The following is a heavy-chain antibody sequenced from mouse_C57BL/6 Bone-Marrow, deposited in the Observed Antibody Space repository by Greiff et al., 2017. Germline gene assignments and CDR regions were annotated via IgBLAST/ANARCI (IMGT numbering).Heavy chain of an antibody. CDR2: IYPRSGNT. Sequence: QVQLKESGAELARPGASVKLSCKASGYTFTSYGISWVKQRTGQGLEWIGEIYPRSGNTYYNEKFKGKAPLTADKSSSTAYMELRSLTSEDSAVYFCARPFYDYDGGWYFDVWGTGTTVTVSS. CDR3: ARPFYDYDGGWYFDV. CDR1: GYTFTSYG. D-gene: IGHD2-4*01. J-gene: IGHJ1*03. V-gene: IGHV1-81*01.